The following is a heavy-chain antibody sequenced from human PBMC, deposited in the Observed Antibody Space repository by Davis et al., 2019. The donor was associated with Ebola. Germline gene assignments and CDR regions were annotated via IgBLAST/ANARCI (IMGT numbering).Heavy chain of an antibody. Sequence: SVKVSCKASGGTFSSYAISWVRQAPGQGLEWMGGIIPIFGTANYAQKFQGRVTITADESTSTAYMELSSLRSEDTAVYYCAREGPDCTNGVCYVGSWGQGTLVTVSS. J-gene: IGHJ4*02. CDR2: IIPIFGTA. V-gene: IGHV1-69*13. CDR3: AREGPDCTNGVCYVGS. CDR1: GGTFSSYA. D-gene: IGHD2-8*01.